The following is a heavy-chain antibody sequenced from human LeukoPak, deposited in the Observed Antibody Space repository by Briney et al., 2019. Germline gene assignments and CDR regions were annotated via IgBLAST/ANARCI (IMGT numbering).Heavy chain of an antibody. CDR2: IYNSGIT. V-gene: IGHV4-4*07. CDR1: GGSISSYY. CDR3: ARDYGDFPAYYLDY. J-gene: IGHJ4*02. Sequence: SETLSLTCTVSGGSISSYYWSWIRQRAGKGLERIGRIYNSGITNYNPSLKSRVTMSMDTSMNQFSLKLRSVTAADTAVYYCARDYGDFPAYYLDYWGQGTLVTVSS. D-gene: IGHD4-17*01.